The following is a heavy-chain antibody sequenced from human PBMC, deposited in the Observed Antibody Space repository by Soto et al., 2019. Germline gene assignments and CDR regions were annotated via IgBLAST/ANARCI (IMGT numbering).Heavy chain of an antibody. V-gene: IGHV5-10-1*01. Sequence: VESQKVSWKGSGYSFTSYWISWVRQMPGKGLEWMGRIDPSDSYTNYSPSFQGHVTISADKSISTAYLQWSSLKASDTAMYYCARLEFVVVPAAISYYYYGMDVWGQGTTVTVYS. CDR1: GYSFTSYW. CDR2: IDPSDSYT. D-gene: IGHD2-2*01. J-gene: IGHJ6*02. CDR3: ARLEFVVVPAAISYYYYGMDV.